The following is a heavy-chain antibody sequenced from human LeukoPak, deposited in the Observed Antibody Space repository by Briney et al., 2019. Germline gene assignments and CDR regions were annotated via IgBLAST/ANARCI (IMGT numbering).Heavy chain of an antibody. J-gene: IGHJ4*02. CDR1: GGTFSSYA. V-gene: IGHV1-69*04. CDR2: IIPILGIA. Sequence: SVKVSCKASGGTFSSYAISWVRQAPGQGLEWMGRIIPILGIANYAQKFQGRVTITADKSTSTAYMELSSLRSDDTAVYYCARGQEIGGPLDYWGQGTLVTVSS. CDR3: ARGQEIGGPLDY. D-gene: IGHD2-15*01.